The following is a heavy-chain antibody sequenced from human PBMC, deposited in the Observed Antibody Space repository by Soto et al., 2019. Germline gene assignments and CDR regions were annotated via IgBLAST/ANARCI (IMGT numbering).Heavy chain of an antibody. J-gene: IGHJ2*01. Sequence: QVQLQQWGAGLLKPSETLSLTCAVYGGSFSGYYWSWIRQPPGKGLEWIGEINHSGSTNYNPSLKSRVTISVDTSKNQFSLKLSSVTAADTAVYYCARAGVRHPTAGYGYFDLWGRGTLVTVSS. V-gene: IGHV4-34*01. CDR1: GGSFSGYY. CDR3: ARAGVRHPTAGYGYFDL. CDR2: INHSGST. D-gene: IGHD1-1*01.